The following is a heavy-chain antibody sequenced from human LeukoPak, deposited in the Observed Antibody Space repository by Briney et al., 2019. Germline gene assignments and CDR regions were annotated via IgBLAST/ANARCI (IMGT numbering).Heavy chain of an antibody. CDR3: AAEAAYYYDSRDAFDV. CDR2: ISSSSSFI. D-gene: IGHD3-22*01. CDR1: GFTFSSYS. J-gene: IGHJ3*01. Sequence: GGSLRLSCAASGFTFSSYSINWVRQAPGKGLEWVSSISSSSSFISYADSVKGRFTISRDNAKNSVFLQMNSLRAEDTAVYYCAAEAAYYYDSRDAFDVWGQGTMVTVSS. V-gene: IGHV3-21*04.